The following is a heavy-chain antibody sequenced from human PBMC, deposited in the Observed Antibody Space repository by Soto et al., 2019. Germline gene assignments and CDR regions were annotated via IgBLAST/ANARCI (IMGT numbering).Heavy chain of an antibody. CDR3: ARGRFGMDV. J-gene: IGHJ6*02. CDR2: IYRDGNT. V-gene: IGHV3-53*01. Sequence: PGGSLRLSCAASTSGFGGSNYMTWVRQAPGKGLEWVSVIYRDGNTYYVDSVKGRFTISRDNSKNTLYLQMNSLRGEDTAVYYCARGRFGMDVGGQGTTVTVSS. CDR1: TSGFGGSNY.